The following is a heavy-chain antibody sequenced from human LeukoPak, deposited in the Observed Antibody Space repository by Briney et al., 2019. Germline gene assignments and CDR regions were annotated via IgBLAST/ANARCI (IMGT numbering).Heavy chain of an antibody. CDR3: ARYCSGVLYCLENAFDI. D-gene: IGHD2-15*01. Sequence: SETLSLTCTVSGGSASSGSYYWSWIRQPPGKGLEWIGYIYYSGSTNYNPSLKSRVTVSVDTSKNQFSLKLSSVTAADTAVYYCARYCSGVLYCLENAFDIWGQGTMVTVSS. J-gene: IGHJ3*02. V-gene: IGHV4-61*01. CDR1: GGSASSGSYY. CDR2: IYYSGST.